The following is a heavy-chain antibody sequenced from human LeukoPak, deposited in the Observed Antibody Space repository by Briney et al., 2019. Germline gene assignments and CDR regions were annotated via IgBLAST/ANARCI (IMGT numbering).Heavy chain of an antibody. V-gene: IGHV3-43*01. Sequence: GGSLRLSCAVSGFTFDDYPMHWVRQAPGKGLEWVSLISWDGGSTYYADSEKGRFTISRDNSKHSLYLQMNSLRTEDTALYYCAKEGATTNGMDVWGQGTTVTVSS. CDR1: GFTFDDYP. CDR3: AKEGATTNGMDV. CDR2: ISWDGGST. J-gene: IGHJ6*02. D-gene: IGHD1-26*01.